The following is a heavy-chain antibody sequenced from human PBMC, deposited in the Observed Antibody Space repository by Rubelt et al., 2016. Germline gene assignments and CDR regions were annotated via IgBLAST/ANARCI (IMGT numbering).Heavy chain of an antibody. V-gene: IGHV1-3*01. Sequence: PGDSVKVSCKASGYTFSSYAIHWVRQAPGQRLEWMGWINAGNGNTKYSQKFQGRVTITRDTSASTAYMELSSLRSEDTAVYYCARGTMVRGAPDVWGQGTTVTVSS. CDR2: INAGNGNT. D-gene: IGHD3-10*01. CDR3: ARGTMVRGAPDV. J-gene: IGHJ6*02. CDR1: GYTFSSYA.